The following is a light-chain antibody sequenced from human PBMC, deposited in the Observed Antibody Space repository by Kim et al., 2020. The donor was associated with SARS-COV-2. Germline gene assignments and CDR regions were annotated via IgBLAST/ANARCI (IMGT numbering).Light chain of an antibody. CDR2: YDS. CDR3: QLWDESRAQVV. CDR1: NIGSKG. J-gene: IGLJ2*01. Sequence: SYELTQPPSVSLAPGQTAKITCGGDNIGSKGVHWYQQRPGQAPVLVIFYDSGRPSGIPERFSGSNSGNTATLTITRVEAGDEADYYCQLWDESRAQVVFGGGTQLTVL. V-gene: IGLV3-21*04.